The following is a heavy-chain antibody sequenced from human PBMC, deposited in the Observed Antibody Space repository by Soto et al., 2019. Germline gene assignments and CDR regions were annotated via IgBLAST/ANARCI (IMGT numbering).Heavy chain of an antibody. D-gene: IGHD3-10*01. V-gene: IGHV3-33*01. CDR3: ARWGDDKRLDY. CDR2: IWYDGSNK. Sequence: QVQLVESGGGVVQPGRSLRLSCAASGFTFSSHGMHWVRQAPGKGLEWVAVIWYDGSNKYYADSVKGRFTISRDNSNNALYLQTNSLRAEDTAVYYCARWGDDKRLDYWGQGTLVTVSS. J-gene: IGHJ4*02. CDR1: GFTFSSHG.